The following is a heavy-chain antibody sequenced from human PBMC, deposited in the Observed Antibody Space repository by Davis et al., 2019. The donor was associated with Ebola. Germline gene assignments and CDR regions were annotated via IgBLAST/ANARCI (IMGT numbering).Heavy chain of an antibody. D-gene: IGHD4-17*01. Sequence: SETLSLTCSVSGDSISGNIYYWAWIRQPPGKGLEWIGSIYYSGSTYYNPSLKSRVTISVDTSKNQFSLKLSSVTAADTAVYYCAGITVTKEWLFDYWGQGTLVTVSS. J-gene: IGHJ4*02. V-gene: IGHV4-39*01. CDR1: GDSISGNIYY. CDR2: IYYSGST. CDR3: AGITVTKEWLFDY.